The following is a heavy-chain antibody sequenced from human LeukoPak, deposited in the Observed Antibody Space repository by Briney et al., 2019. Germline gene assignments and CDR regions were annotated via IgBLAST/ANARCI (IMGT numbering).Heavy chain of an antibody. CDR2: ISSSSSYI. CDR3: ARATYYDFWSGYSPYYYYYYMDV. D-gene: IGHD3-3*01. J-gene: IGHJ6*03. V-gene: IGHV3-21*01. Sequence: PGGSLRLSCAASGFTFSSYSMNWVRQAPGKGLEWVSSISSSSSYIYYADSVKGRFTISRDNAKNSLYLQMNSLRAEDTAVYYCARATYYDFWSGYSPYYYYYYMDVWGKGTTVTVSS. CDR1: GFTFSSYS.